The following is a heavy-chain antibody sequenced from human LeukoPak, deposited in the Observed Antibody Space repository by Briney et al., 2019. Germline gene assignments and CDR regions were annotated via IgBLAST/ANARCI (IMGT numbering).Heavy chain of an antibody. CDR2: INPNSGGT. Sequence: ASVKVSCKASGYTFTGYYMHWVRQAPGQGLEWMGWINPNSGGTNYAQKFQGRVTMTRDTSISTAYMELSRLRSDDTAVYYCARGYDYVWGSYRSPTLFDYGGQGTLVTVSS. J-gene: IGHJ4*02. CDR3: ARGYDYVWGSYRSPTLFDY. CDR1: GYTFTGYY. V-gene: IGHV1-2*02. D-gene: IGHD3-16*02.